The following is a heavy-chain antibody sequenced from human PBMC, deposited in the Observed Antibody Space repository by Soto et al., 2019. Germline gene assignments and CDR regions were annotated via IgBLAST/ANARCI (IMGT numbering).Heavy chain of an antibody. D-gene: IGHD2-21*02. J-gene: IGHJ4*02. CDR2: IKSKTDGGTT. CDR1: GFTFSNAW. Sequence: PGGSLRLSCAASGFTFSNAWMSWVRQAPGKGLEWVGRIKSKTDGGTTDYAAPVKGRFTISREDSKNTLYLQMNSLKTEDTAVYYCTTDWGDPYYFDYWGQGTLVTVSS. CDR3: TTDWGDPYYFDY. V-gene: IGHV3-15*01.